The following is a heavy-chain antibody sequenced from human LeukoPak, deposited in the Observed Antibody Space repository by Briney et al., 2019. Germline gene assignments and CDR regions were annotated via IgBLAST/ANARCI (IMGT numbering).Heavy chain of an antibody. V-gene: IGHV3-74*01. Sequence: GGSLRLSCAASGFIFSSYWMHWVRQAPGKGLVWVSRINSDGSSTSYADSVKGRFTISRDNAKNTLYLQMNSLRAEDTAVYYCARAGSSSWYSNRFDPWGQGTLVTVSS. J-gene: IGHJ5*02. CDR1: GFIFSSYW. CDR3: ARAGSSSWYSNRFDP. CDR2: INSDGSST. D-gene: IGHD6-13*01.